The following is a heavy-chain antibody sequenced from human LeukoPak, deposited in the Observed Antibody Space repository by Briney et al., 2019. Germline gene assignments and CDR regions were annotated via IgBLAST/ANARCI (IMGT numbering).Heavy chain of an antibody. J-gene: IGHJ4*02. CDR3: ARTATDTGEFDY. V-gene: IGHV3-21*01. CDR1: GFTFSSYS. D-gene: IGHD6-13*01. CDR2: ISSSSSSI. Sequence: GGSLRLSCEASGFTFSSYSMNWVRQAPGKGLECVSSISSSSSSIYYADSVKGRFTISRDDAKNSLYLQMNSLRAEDTAVYYCARTATDTGEFDYWGQGTLVTVSS.